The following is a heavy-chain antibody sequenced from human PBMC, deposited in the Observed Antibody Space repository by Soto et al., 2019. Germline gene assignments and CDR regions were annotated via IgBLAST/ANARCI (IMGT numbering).Heavy chain of an antibody. J-gene: IGHJ4*02. V-gene: IGHV3-30*18. CDR3: AKDKGVFNWATSYFDY. Sequence: GGSLRLSCAASGFTFSNYAMHWVRQAPGKGLEWVALTSYDGNNEYYTDSVKGRFTISRDNSKNTLFLQMNSPRPEDTAVYYCAKDKGVFNWATSYFDYWGQGARVTVSS. CDR1: GFTFSNYA. CDR2: TSYDGNNE. D-gene: IGHD1-1*01.